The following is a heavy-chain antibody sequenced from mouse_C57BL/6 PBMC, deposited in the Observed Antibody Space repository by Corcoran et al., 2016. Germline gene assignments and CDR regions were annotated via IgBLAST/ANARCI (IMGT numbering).Heavy chain of an antibody. V-gene: IGHV1-80*01. J-gene: IGHJ4*01. Sequence: QVQLQQSGAELVKPGASVKISCKASGYAFSSYWMNWVKQRPGKGLEWIGQIYPGDGDTNYNGKFKGKATLTADKSSSTAYMQLSSLTSEDSAVYFCARDYSNDYAMDYWGQGTSVTVSS. CDR2: IYPGDGDT. D-gene: IGHD2-5*01. CDR3: ARDYSNDYAMDY. CDR1: GYAFSSYW.